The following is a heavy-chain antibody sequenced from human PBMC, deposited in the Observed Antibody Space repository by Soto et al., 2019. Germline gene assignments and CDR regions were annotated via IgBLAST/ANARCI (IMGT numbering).Heavy chain of an antibody. J-gene: IGHJ3*02. V-gene: IGHV4-39*01. CDR1: GGSISSSSYY. CDR3: ARQVGATGTYAFDI. Sequence: QLQLQESGPGLVKPSETLSLTCTVSGGSISSSSYYWGWIRQPPGKGLEWIGSIYYSGSTYYNPSLKSRVTISVDTSKNQFSLKLSSVTAADTAVYYCARQVGATGTYAFDIWGQGTMVTVSS. D-gene: IGHD1-26*01. CDR2: IYYSGST.